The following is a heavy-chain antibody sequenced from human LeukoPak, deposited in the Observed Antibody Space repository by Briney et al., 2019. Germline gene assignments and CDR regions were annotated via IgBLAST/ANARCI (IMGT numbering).Heavy chain of an antibody. CDR1: GGSISSGDYY. D-gene: IGHD4-23*01. Sequence: PSETLSLTCTVSGGSISSGDYYWSWIRQPPGKGLEWIGYIYYSGSTYYNPSLKSRVTISVDTSKNQFSLKLSSVTAADAAVYYCARHDSRGGNFDIWGQGTMVTVSS. CDR2: IYYSGST. V-gene: IGHV4-30-4*01. J-gene: IGHJ3*02. CDR3: ARHDSRGGNFDI.